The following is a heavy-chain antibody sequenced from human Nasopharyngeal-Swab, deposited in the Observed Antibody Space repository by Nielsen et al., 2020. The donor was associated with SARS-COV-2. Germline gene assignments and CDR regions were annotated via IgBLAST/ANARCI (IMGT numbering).Heavy chain of an antibody. V-gene: IGHV4-59*08. CDR1: GGSISSYY. Sequence: SETLSLTCTVSGGSISSYYWSWIRQPPGKGLEWIGYIYYSGSTNYNPSLKSRVTISVDTSKNQFSLKLSSVTAADTAVYYCARHRRYNDWFDPWGQGTLITVSS. CDR2: IYYSGST. CDR3: ARHRRYNDWFDP. J-gene: IGHJ5*02. D-gene: IGHD1-1*01.